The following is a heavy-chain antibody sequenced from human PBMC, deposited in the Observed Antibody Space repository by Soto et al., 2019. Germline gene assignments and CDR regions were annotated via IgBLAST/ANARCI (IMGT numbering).Heavy chain of an antibody. CDR2: IYDSGTT. D-gene: IGHD5-18*01. CDR3: ARDSGKTRGYSFGFLF. CDR1: VGSISSGGYS. V-gene: IGHV4-31*03. J-gene: IGHJ4*02. Sequence: QVQLQESGPGLVEPAQTLSLTCTVSVGSISSGGYSWNWIRQRPGKGLEWIGYIYDSGTTYYNPSLKSRVTITVDTSKNQYSLNLSSVTAEDTAVYYCARDSGKTRGYSFGFLFWGQGTLVTVAS.